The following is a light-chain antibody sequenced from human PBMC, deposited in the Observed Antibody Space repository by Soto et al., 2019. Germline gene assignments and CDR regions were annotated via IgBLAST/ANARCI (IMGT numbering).Light chain of an antibody. CDR1: SGHSSYI. J-gene: IGLJ3*02. CDR3: ETWDSNIHWV. Sequence: QLVLTQSSSASASLGSSVKLTCTLSSGHSSYIIAWHQQQPGKAPRYLMKLEGSGSYNKGSGVPDRFSGSSSGADRYLTISNLQFEDEADYYCETWDSNIHWVFGGGTKVTFL. CDR2: LEGSGSY. V-gene: IGLV4-60*02.